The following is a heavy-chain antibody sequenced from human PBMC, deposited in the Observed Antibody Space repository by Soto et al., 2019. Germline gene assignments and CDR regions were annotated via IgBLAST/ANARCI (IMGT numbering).Heavy chain of an antibody. CDR3: ARLSSSWLFDY. CDR2: IIPILGIA. V-gene: IGHV1-69*02. J-gene: IGHJ4*02. Sequence: QVQLVQSGAEVKKPGSSVKVSCKASGGTFSSYTISWVRQAPGQGLEWMGRIIPILGIANYAQKFQGRVTITAYKSTSTAYMELSSLRSEDTAVYYCARLSSSWLFDYWGQGTLVTVSS. D-gene: IGHD6-13*01. CDR1: GGTFSSYT.